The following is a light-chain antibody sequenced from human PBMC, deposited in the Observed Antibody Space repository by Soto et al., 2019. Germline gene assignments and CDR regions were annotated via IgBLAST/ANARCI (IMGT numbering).Light chain of an antibody. Sequence: QSVLTQPASVSGSPGQSITISCTGTSSDVGGYNYVSWYQQHPGRAHKLMNYDVSNRPSGISNRFSGSKSGNTASLTISGLQAEDEADYYCSSYTSSSTLRGVFGTGTKVTVL. CDR3: SSYTSSSTLRGV. CDR2: DVS. J-gene: IGLJ1*01. V-gene: IGLV2-14*01. CDR1: SSDVGGYNY.